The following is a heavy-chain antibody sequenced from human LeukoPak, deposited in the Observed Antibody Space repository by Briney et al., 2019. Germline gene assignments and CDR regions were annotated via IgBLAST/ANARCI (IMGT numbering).Heavy chain of an antibody. CDR2: IYYSGST. D-gene: IGHD4-11*01. J-gene: IGHJ5*02. CDR3: ARDDYSNENWFDP. V-gene: IGHV4-30-4*08. Sequence: SETLSLTCTVSGGSISSGSYYWRWIRQPPGKGREWIGYIYYSGSTYYNPSLKSRVTISVDTSKNQFSLKLSSVTAADTAVYYCARDDYSNENWFDPWGPGTLVTVSS. CDR1: GGSISSGSYY.